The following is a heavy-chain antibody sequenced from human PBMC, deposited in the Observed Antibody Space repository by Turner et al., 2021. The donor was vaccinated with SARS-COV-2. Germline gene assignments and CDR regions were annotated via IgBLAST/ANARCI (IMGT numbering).Heavy chain of an antibody. Sequence: QVQLVESGGGVVQQGRSLRLSCAASGFTFSSYGMHGVRQAPGKGLEWMAVISSDGSNKYYADSVKGRFTISRDNSKNTLYLQMSSLRAEDTAVYYCAKCGYQYYHYYYMDVWGKGTTVTVSS. J-gene: IGHJ6*03. CDR2: ISSDGSNK. V-gene: IGHV3-30*18. CDR1: GFTFSSYG. CDR3: AKCGYQYYHYYYMDV. D-gene: IGHD6-25*01.